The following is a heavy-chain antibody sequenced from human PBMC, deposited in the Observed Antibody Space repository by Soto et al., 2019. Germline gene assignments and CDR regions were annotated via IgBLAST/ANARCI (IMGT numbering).Heavy chain of an antibody. CDR2: ISYDGSNK. CDR1: GFTFSSYG. D-gene: IGHD3-3*01. Sequence: GGSLRLSCAASGFTFSSYGMHWVRQAPGKGLEWVAVISYDGSNKYYADSVKGRFTISRDNSKNTLYLQMNRLRAEDTAVYYCAKDLVTIFGVDDAFDIWGQGTMVTVSS. V-gene: IGHV3-30*18. J-gene: IGHJ3*02. CDR3: AKDLVTIFGVDDAFDI.